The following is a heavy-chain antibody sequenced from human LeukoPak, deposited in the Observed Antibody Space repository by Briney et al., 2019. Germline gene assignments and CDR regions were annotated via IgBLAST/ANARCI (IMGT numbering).Heavy chain of an antibody. CDR1: GFTFSSYS. CDR3: AREYNSGWSRGACDI. Sequence: GGSLRLSCAASGFTFSSYSMNWVRQAPGKGLEWVSSISSSSSYIYYADSVKGRFTISRDNAKNSLYLQMNSLRAEDTAVYYCAREYNSGWSRGACDIWGQGTMVTVSS. V-gene: IGHV3-21*01. CDR2: ISSSSSYI. J-gene: IGHJ3*02. D-gene: IGHD6-19*01.